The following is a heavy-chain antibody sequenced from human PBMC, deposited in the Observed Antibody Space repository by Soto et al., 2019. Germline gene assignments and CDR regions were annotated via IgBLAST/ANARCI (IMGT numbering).Heavy chain of an antibody. J-gene: IGHJ5*01. D-gene: IGHD3-16*01. Sequence: KPSETLSLTXTVSGDSISSPDYYWSWIRQAPGKGLELIGYVYYRGSIYYTPSFESRVSISIDTSKNQFSLRLTSVTAADSAVYFCARVTFTPNWFDSWGQGILVTVSS. CDR1: GDSISSPDYY. CDR3: ARVTFTPNWFDS. V-gene: IGHV4-30-4*01. CDR2: VYYRGSI.